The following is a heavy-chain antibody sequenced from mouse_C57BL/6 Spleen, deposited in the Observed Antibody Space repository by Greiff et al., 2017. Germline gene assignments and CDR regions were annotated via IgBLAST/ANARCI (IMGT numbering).Heavy chain of an antibody. Sequence: VQLQQSGAELVRPGTSVKVSCKASGYAFTNYLIEWVKQRPGQGLEWIGVINPGSGGTNYNEKFKGKATLTADKSSSTAYMQLSSLTSEDSAVYFCARSGYYDYDRYYAMDYWGQGTSVTVSS. D-gene: IGHD2-4*01. CDR3: ARSGYYDYDRYYAMDY. CDR2: INPGSGGT. V-gene: IGHV1-54*01. CDR1: GYAFTNYL. J-gene: IGHJ4*01.